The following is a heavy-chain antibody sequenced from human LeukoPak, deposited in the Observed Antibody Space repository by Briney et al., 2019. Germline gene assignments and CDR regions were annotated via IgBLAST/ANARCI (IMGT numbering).Heavy chain of an antibody. Sequence: SESLSLTCTVSGGSISSSSYYWGWIRQPPGKGLEWIGSIYYSGSTYYNPSLKSRVTISVDTSKNQFSLKLSSVTAADTAVYYCARRSDYLFDYWGQGTLVTVSS. D-gene: IGHD4-11*01. V-gene: IGHV4-39*01. CDR2: IYYSGST. CDR3: ARRSDYLFDY. J-gene: IGHJ4*02. CDR1: GGSISSSSYY.